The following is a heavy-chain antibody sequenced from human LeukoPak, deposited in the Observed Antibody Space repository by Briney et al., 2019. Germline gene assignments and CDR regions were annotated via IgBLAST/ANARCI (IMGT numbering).Heavy chain of an antibody. CDR1: GGSISSSSYY. J-gene: IGHJ3*02. V-gene: IGHV4-39*07. Sequence: PSETLSLTCTVSGGSISSSSYYWGWIRQPPGKGLEWIGSIYYSGSTYYNPSLKSRVTISVDTSKNQFSLKLSSVTAADTAVYYCARDPFGVTTKRGDAFDIWGQGTMVTVSS. CDR2: IYYSGST. CDR3: ARDPFGVTTKRGDAFDI. D-gene: IGHD4-17*01.